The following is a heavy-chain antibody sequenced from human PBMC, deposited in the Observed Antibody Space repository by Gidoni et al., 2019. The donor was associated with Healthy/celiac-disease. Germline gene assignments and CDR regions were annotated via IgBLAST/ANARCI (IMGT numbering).Heavy chain of an antibody. CDR1: GGSFTGYY. D-gene: IGHD6-6*01. CDR2: INHSGST. CDR3: ARGGPIAARLRFDP. V-gene: IGHV4-34*01. J-gene: IGHJ5*02. Sequence: QVQLQQWGARLLKPSETLSLTRAVYGGSFTGYYWTWIRHPPGKGLEWIGEINHSGSTKYNPSLKSRVTISADRSRNQFSLKLSSVTAADTAVYYCARGGPIAARLRFDPWGQGTLVTVSS.